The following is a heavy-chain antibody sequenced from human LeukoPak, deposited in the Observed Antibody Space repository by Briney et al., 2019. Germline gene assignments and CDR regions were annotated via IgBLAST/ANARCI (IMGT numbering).Heavy chain of an antibody. Sequence: GESLKISCKGSGNSFTSYCIGWVRQMPGKGLEWMGIIYPGDSDTRYSPSFQGQVTFSADKSISTAYLQWSSLKASDTAMYYCARAPYYDYVWGSYRYHFDYWGQGTQVTVSS. D-gene: IGHD3-16*02. CDR1: GNSFTSYC. CDR3: ARAPYYDYVWGSYRYHFDY. CDR2: IYPGDSDT. J-gene: IGHJ4*02. V-gene: IGHV5-51*01.